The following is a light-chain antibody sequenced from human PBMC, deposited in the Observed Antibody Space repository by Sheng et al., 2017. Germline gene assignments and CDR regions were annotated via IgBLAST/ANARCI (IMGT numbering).Light chain of an antibody. V-gene: IGLV3-21*03. CDR3: QVWNSRIDLLV. Sequence: SYVLTQPPSVSVAPGKTARISCAGDNIGTTTVHWYQQKPGQAPVLVVYDDVSRPSGTPDRFSASNSGNTATLTITGVEAGDEADYYCQVWNSRIDLLVFGGGTKLAVL. CDR1: NIGTTT. CDR2: DDV. J-gene: IGLJ2*01.